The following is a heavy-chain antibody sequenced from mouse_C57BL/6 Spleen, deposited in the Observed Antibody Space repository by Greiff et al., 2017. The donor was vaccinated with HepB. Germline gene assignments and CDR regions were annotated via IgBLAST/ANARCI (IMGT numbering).Heavy chain of an antibody. CDR3: ASSTVVALYYFDY. D-gene: IGHD1-1*01. J-gene: IGHJ2*01. CDR2: INPSSGYT. V-gene: IGHV1-7*01. CDR1: GYTFTSYW. Sequence: ESGAELAKPGASVKLSCKASGYTFTSYWMHWVKQRPGQGLEWIGYINPSSGYTKYNQKFKDKATLTADKSSSTAYMQLSSLTYEDSAVYYCASSTVVALYYFDYWGQGTTLTVSS.